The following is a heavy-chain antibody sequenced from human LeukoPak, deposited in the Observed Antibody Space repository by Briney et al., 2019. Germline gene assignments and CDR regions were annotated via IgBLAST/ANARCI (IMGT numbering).Heavy chain of an antibody. Sequence: GGSLRLSCAASGFTFSSYGMHWVRQAPGKGLEWVAVISYDGSNKYYADSVKGRFTISRDNSKNTLYLQMNSLRAEDTAVYYCAKDYSGYDEGDAFDIWGQGTLVTVSS. CDR1: GFTFSSYG. V-gene: IGHV3-30*18. D-gene: IGHD5-12*01. CDR2: ISYDGSNK. CDR3: AKDYSGYDEGDAFDI. J-gene: IGHJ3*02.